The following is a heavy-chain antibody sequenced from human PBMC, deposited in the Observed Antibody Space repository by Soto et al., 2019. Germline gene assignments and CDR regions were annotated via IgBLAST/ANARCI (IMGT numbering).Heavy chain of an antibody. CDR1: GFSLSTSGVG. CDR3: AHRPPEMPTHWYCDL. Sequence: QITLKESGPTLVKPTQTLTLTCTFSGFSLSTSGVGVGWIRQPPGKALEWLALIYWDDDKRYSPSLKSRRTITKDTSKNQVVLTMTNIDPVDTATYYCAHRPPEMPTHWYCDLWGRGTLVTVSS. D-gene: IGHD2-2*01. J-gene: IGHJ2*01. CDR2: IYWDDDK. V-gene: IGHV2-5*02.